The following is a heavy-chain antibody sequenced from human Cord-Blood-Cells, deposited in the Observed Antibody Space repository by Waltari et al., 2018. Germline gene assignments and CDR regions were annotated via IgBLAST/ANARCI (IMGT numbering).Heavy chain of an antibody. CDR3: ARSSVLGELLWGVYYFDY. V-gene: IGHV4-34*01. CDR1: GGSFSGYY. CDR2: INHSGSP. J-gene: IGHJ4*02. Sequence: QVQLQQWGAGLLKPSETLSLTCAVYGGSFSGYYWSWIRQPPGKGLEWIGEINHSGSPNYNPSLKSRVTISVDTSKNQFSLKLSSVTAADTAVYYCARSSVLGELLWGVYYFDYWGQGTLVTVSS. D-gene: IGHD1-26*01.